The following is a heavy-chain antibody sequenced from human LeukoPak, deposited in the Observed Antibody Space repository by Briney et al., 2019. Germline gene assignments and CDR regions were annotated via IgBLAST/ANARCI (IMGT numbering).Heavy chain of an antibody. CDR2: ISSSSSYI. CDR1: GFTFSSYS. CDR3: ARPWGTAVAGFDY. V-gene: IGHV3-21*01. Sequence: GGSLRLSCAASGFTFSSYSMNWVRQAPGKGLEWVSSISSSSSYIYYADSVKGRFTISRDNAKNSLYLQMNSLRAEDTAVYYCARPWGTAVAGFDYWGQGTLVTVSS. J-gene: IGHJ4*02. D-gene: IGHD6-19*01.